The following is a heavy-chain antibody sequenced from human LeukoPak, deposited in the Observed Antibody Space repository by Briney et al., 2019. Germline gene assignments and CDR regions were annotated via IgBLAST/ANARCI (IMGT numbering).Heavy chain of an antibody. V-gene: IGHV1-2*02. Sequence: ASVKVSCKASGYTFTGYYMHWVRQAPGQGLEWMGWVNPNSGGTNYPQKFQGRVTMTRDTSISTAYMELSRLRSDDTAVYYCARAPHDYVWGSYPSYWGQGTLVTVSS. D-gene: IGHD3-16*02. CDR3: ARAPHDYVWGSYPSY. CDR2: VNPNSGGT. CDR1: GYTFTGYY. J-gene: IGHJ4*02.